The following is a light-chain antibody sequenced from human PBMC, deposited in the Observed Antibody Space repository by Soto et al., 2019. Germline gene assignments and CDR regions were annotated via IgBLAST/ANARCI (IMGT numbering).Light chain of an antibody. CDR2: EVT. CDR3: CSHAGDNTYV. Sequence: QSALTQPPSASGSPGQSVTISCTGTSSDVGGYNYVSWYQQHPGKAPKLMIYEVTKRPSGVPDRLSGSKSGNTASLTVSGLQAEDEADYFCCSHAGDNTYVFGTGTKVTVL. CDR1: SSDVGGYNY. J-gene: IGLJ1*01. V-gene: IGLV2-8*01.